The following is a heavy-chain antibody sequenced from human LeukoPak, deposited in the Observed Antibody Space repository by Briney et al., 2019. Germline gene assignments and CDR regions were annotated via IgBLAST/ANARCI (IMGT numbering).Heavy chain of an antibody. CDR2: INPNSGGT. V-gene: IGHV1-2*02. Sequence: ASVKVSCKASGYTFTGYYMHWVRQAPGQGLEWMGWINPNSGGTNYAQKFQGRVTMTRDTSISTAYMELSRLRSDDTAVYYCAINPGIAVAGGDHWGQGTLVTVSS. CDR3: AINPGIAVAGGDH. CDR1: GYTFTGYY. J-gene: IGHJ4*02. D-gene: IGHD6-19*01.